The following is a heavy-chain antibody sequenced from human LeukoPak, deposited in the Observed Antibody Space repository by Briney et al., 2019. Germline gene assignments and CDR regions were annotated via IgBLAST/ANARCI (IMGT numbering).Heavy chain of an antibody. CDR1: GFSFSSYT. Sequence: PGGSLTLYCAACGFSFSSYTINWLRRAPGKGLVWVSSVSNSGDYIHYADSVKGRFTISRHNSKNSLYLQMNSLRAEDTAVYYCARALIGYYFDYWGQGTLVTVSS. D-gene: IGHD2-8*01. CDR2: VSNSGDYI. V-gene: IGHV3-21*06. J-gene: IGHJ4*02. CDR3: ARALIGYYFDY.